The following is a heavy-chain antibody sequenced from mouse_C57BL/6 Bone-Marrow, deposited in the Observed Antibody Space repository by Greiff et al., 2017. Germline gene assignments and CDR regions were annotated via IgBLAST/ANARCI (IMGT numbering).Heavy chain of an antibody. Sequence: DVQLQESGGDLVKPGGSLKLSCAASGFTFSSYGMSWVRQTPDPGLEWVATIRSGGGYTYYPDSVKGRFTISRDNAKNTLYLQMSIPRSEYTAMYYCSRDRLRRYFYYFDCWGQGTTLTVSS. V-gene: IGHV5-6*01. D-gene: IGHD2-2*01. CDR3: SRDRLRRYFYYFDC. CDR2: IRSGGGYT. J-gene: IGHJ2*01. CDR1: GFTFSSYG.